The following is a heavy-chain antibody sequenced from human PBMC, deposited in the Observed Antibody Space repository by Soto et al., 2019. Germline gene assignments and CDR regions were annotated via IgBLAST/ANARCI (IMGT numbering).Heavy chain of an antibody. Sequence: QVHLLQSGPEVMKPGASLKVSCKTSGYTFSSYAITWVRQAPGQGLEWMGWISTYNGNTNYSQKFQGRVTMTTDTPTKTVYWELRSLRSDDPAVYYCARDRGWDVAYQPPTDYWGQGTRVIGS. CDR1: GYTFSSYA. CDR2: ISTYNGNT. D-gene: IGHD2-2*01. V-gene: IGHV1-18*01. J-gene: IGHJ4*02. CDR3: ARDRGWDVAYQPPTDY.